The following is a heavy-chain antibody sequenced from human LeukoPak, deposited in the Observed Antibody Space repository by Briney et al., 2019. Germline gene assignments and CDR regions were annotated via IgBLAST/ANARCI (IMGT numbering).Heavy chain of an antibody. CDR2: IIPIFGTA. Sequence: GASVKVSCKASGGTFSSYAISWVRQAPGQGLEWMGGIIPIFGTANYAQKFQGRVTITADESTSTAYMELSSLRSEDTAVYYCARELPAPPPHKYFDCWGQGTLVTVSS. V-gene: IGHV1-69*13. D-gene: IGHD1-26*01. CDR3: ARELPAPPPHKYFDC. CDR1: GGTFSSYA. J-gene: IGHJ4*02.